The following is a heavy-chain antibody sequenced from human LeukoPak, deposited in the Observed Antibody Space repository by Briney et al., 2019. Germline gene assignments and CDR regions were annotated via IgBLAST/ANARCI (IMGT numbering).Heavy chain of an antibody. J-gene: IGHJ4*02. D-gene: IGHD6-13*01. Sequence: ASVKVSCKASGYTFTGYYMHWVRQAPGQGLEWMGWINPDSGGTNYAQKFQGRVTMTRDTSISTAYMELSRLRSDDTAVYYCARDQEQQQLYHYWGQGTLVTVSS. CDR3: ARDQEQQQLYHY. CDR2: INPDSGGT. V-gene: IGHV1-2*02. CDR1: GYTFTGYY.